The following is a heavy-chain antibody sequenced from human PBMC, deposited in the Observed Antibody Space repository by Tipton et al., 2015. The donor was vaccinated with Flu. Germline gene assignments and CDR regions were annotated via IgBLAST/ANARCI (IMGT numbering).Heavy chain of an antibody. CDR1: GFAFSNYA. CDR3: ARGGYGFGRNYKYSPMDV. CDR2: ISYDGDRT. J-gene: IGHJ6*01. Sequence: SLRLSCAASGFAFSNYAFHWVRQAPGKGLEWVSLISYDGDRTYHADSVKGRFTISRDNSKNTLDLQMSSLRAEDTAVYYCARGGYGFGRNYKYSPMDVWGQGTTVTVSS. D-gene: IGHD5-24*01. V-gene: IGHV3-30-3*01.